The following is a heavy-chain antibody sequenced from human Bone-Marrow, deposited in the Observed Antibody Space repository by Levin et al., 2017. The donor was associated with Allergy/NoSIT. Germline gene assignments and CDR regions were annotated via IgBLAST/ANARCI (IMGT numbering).Heavy chain of an antibody. Sequence: GESLKISCAASGFTFSSYGMSWVRQAPGKGLEWVSGLSGSGVSTYYADSVKGRFTTSRDNSKNTLYLQMNSLRAEDTAVYYCAKLGRTSSSGYIDYWGQGTLVTVSS. CDR3: AKLGRTSSSGYIDY. CDR2: LSGSGVST. J-gene: IGHJ4*02. V-gene: IGHV3-23*01. CDR1: GFTFSSYG. D-gene: IGHD3-22*01.